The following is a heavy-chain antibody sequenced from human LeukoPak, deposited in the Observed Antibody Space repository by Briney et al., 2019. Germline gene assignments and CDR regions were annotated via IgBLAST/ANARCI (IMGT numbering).Heavy chain of an antibody. J-gene: IGHJ6*02. CDR3: ARDEIYYYYGMGV. Sequence: SETLSLTCAVYGGSFSGYYWSWIRQPPGKGLEWIGEINHSGSTNYNPSLKSRVTIPVDTSKNQFSLKLSSVTAADTAVYYCARDEIYYYYGMGVWGQGTTVTVSS. CDR1: GGSFSGYY. V-gene: IGHV4-34*01. CDR2: INHSGST.